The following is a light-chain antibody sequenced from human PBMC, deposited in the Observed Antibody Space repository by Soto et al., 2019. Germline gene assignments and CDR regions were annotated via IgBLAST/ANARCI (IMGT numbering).Light chain of an antibody. J-gene: IGKJ4*01. CDR3: QQRSNWLLT. CDR1: QSVSTRA. Sequence: EIVLTQSPGTLSLSPGERAXXXXXXSQSVSTRALAWYQQKPGQAPRLLISGASSRAADIPDRFSGSGSGTDFTLTINRLEPEDFAVYYCQQRSNWLLTFGGGTKVDIK. V-gene: IGKV3D-20*02. CDR2: GAS.